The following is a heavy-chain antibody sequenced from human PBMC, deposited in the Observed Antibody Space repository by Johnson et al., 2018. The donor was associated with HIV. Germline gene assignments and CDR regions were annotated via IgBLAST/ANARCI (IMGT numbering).Heavy chain of an antibody. D-gene: IGHD3-16*01. CDR3: ASGWGSDASDV. Sequence: VQLVESGGGLVQPGGSLRLSCGASGFTFSNYAMSWVRQTSGKGLEWVSSIDSNAENTYYADSVKGRFTISRDKSRNTVTLQMNSLRAEDTALYYCASGWGSDASDVWGQGTMVIVS. V-gene: IGHV3-23*04. CDR2: IDSNAENT. CDR1: GFTFSNYA. J-gene: IGHJ3*01.